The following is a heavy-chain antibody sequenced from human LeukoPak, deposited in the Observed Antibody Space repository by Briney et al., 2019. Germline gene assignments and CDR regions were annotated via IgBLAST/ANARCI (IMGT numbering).Heavy chain of an antibody. CDR1: GFAFRSHN. J-gene: IGHJ5*02. CDR2: ISDSSITM. Sequence: GGSLRLSCAVSGFAFRSHNMVWVRQPPGKGLEWISYISDSSITMYYADSAKGRFTISRDNAKNSLYLQMNSLRAEDTAVYYCATDGGFCSGGFCYRLFDPWGQGTLVTVSS. D-gene: IGHD2-15*01. V-gene: IGHV3-48*04. CDR3: ATDGGFCSGGFCYRLFDP.